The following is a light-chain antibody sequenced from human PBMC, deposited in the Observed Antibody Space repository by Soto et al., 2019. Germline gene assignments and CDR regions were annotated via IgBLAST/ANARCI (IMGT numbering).Light chain of an antibody. CDR1: QSVGTY. V-gene: IGKV3-11*01. J-gene: IGKJ3*01. CDR3: QQRSNWLFT. CDR2: DAS. Sequence: EIVLTQSPATLSLSPGERATLSCRASQSVGTYLAWYQQRPGQIPRLLIYDASNRATGIPARFSGRGSGTDFTLTISSLEPEDFAVYYCQQRSNWLFTFGPGTKVDIK.